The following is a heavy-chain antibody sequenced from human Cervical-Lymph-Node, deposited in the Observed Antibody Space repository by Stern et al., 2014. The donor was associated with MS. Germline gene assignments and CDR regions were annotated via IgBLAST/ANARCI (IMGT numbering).Heavy chain of an antibody. CDR1: GFTFSTYT. V-gene: IGHV3-30*04. CDR2: FTRDDDR. J-gene: IGHJ4*02. Sequence: VQLEESGGGVVQPGTSLRLSCAASGFTFSTYTMHWFRQAPGKGLEWVSVFTRDDDRYYADSVKCRFTISRDNSKSTVYLQMSSLRVEDTAVYYCVRDWPSNFDYWGQGTLVTVSS. CDR3: VRDWPSNFDY.